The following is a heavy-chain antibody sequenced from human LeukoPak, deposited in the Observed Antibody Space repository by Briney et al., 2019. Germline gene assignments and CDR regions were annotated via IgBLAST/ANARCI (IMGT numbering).Heavy chain of an antibody. V-gene: IGHV3-23*01. J-gene: IGHJ4*02. CDR2: ISGSGRST. Sequence: GGSLRLSCAASGFTFGSYAMSWVRQAPGEGLEWVSAISGSGRSTYYADSVKGLFTISRDNSKNTLFLQMNSLRADDTAVYYCVKDPYGGPYYFDFWGQGTLVTVSS. D-gene: IGHD4-17*01. CDR3: VKDPYGGPYYFDF. CDR1: GFTFGSYA.